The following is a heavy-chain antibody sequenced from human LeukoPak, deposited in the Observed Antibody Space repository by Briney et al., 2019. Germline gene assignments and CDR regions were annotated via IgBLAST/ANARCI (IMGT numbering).Heavy chain of an antibody. CDR3: ATNIPTPTTSPPLGY. Sequence: SETLSLTCTVSGGSISSSSYYWGWIRQPPGKGLEWIGSIYYSGSTYYNPSLKSRVTISVATSKFQFSLDLSSVTAADTAVYYCATNIPTPTTSPPLGYWGQGTLVTVSS. CDR1: GGSISSSSYY. J-gene: IGHJ4*02. CDR2: IYYSGST. V-gene: IGHV4-39*07. D-gene: IGHD1-26*01.